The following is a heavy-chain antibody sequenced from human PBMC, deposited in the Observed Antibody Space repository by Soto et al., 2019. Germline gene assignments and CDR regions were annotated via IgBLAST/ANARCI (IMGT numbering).Heavy chain of an antibody. Sequence: ASVKVSCKASGYTFTSYAMHWARQAPGQRLEWMGWINAGNGNTKYSQEFQGRVTITRDTSASTAYMELSSLRSEDTAVYYCARDRSSGWPDFDYWGQGTLVTVSS. CDR1: GYTFTSYA. J-gene: IGHJ4*02. CDR3: ARDRSSGWPDFDY. CDR2: INAGNGNT. D-gene: IGHD6-19*01. V-gene: IGHV1-3*01.